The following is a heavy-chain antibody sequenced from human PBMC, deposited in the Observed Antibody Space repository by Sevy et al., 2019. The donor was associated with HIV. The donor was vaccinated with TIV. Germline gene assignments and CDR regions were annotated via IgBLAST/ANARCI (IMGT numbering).Heavy chain of an antibody. CDR3: ARRYCSSTSCYVPGYYGMDV. Sequence: SETLSLTCTVSGGFVTSTSYYWAWIRQSPGKGLEWIGSIYNSGSTYYNPSLKSRVTISVHTSKNQFSLKLSPLTASDTAVYYCARRYCSSTSCYVPGYYGMDVWGQGTTVTVSS. V-gene: IGHV4-39*01. CDR1: GGFVTSTSYY. CDR2: IYNSGST. D-gene: IGHD2-2*01. J-gene: IGHJ6*02.